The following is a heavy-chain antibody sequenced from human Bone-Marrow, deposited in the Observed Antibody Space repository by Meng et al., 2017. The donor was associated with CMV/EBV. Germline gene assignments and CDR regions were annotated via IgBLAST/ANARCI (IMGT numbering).Heavy chain of an antibody. Sequence: SVKVSCKASGGTFSSYTISWVRQAPGQGLEWMGRIIPILGIANYAQKFQGRVTITADKSTSTAYMELSSLRSEDTAVYYCASDIVVVPAAQKRGADHYWGPGKLVTVSS. D-gene: IGHD2-2*01. CDR1: GGTFSSYT. V-gene: IGHV1-69*02. J-gene: IGHJ4*01. CDR3: ASDIVVVPAAQKRGADHY. CDR2: IIPILGIA.